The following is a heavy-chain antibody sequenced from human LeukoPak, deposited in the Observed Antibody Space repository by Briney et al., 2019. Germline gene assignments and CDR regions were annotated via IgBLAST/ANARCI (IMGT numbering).Heavy chain of an antibody. CDR3: AKARGGVFDI. D-gene: IGHD3-10*01. Sequence: GGSLRLSCAASGFTFDDYAMQWVGQAPGQGLEWVSGITWDSGKIGYADSVKGRFTISRDNSKNSLYLQMNSLRAEDMALYYCAKARGGVFDIWGQGTTVTVSS. V-gene: IGHV3-9*03. J-gene: IGHJ3*02. CDR2: ITWDSGKI. CDR1: GFTFDDYA.